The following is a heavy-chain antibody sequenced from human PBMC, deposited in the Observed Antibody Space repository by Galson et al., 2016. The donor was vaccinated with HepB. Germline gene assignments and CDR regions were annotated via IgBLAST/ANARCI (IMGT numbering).Heavy chain of an antibody. CDR1: GFSFRTCA. CDR3: AKDGYGTGWYPDYFDY. V-gene: IGHV3-23*01. Sequence: SLRLSCAASGFSFRTCAMGWVRQTPGKGLEWVSGISGNGDGTYYADSVKGRFTISRDNSKNTLYLQMNSPKVEDTAIYYCAKDGYGTGWYPDYFDYWGQGTLVTVS. D-gene: IGHD3-10*01. J-gene: IGHJ4*02. CDR2: ISGNGDGT.